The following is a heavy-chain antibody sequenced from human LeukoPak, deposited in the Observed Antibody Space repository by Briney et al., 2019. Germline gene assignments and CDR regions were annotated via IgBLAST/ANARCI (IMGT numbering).Heavy chain of an antibody. CDR3: ARVVSNYYFDY. Sequence: SETLSLTCTVSGGSISSYYWSWIRQPPGKGLEWIGYIYHSGSPYYNPSLKSRVTISVDRSKNQFSLKLSSVTAADTAVYYCARVVSNYYFDYWGQGTLVTVSS. J-gene: IGHJ4*02. CDR1: GGSISSYY. V-gene: IGHV4-59*12. D-gene: IGHD3-10*01. CDR2: IYHSGSP.